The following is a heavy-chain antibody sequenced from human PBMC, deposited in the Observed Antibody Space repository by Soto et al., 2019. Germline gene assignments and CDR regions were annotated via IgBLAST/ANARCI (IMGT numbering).Heavy chain of an antibody. J-gene: IGHJ2*01. D-gene: IGHD4-17*01. Sequence: QVQLVESGGGVVQPGRSLRLSCAASGFTFSSYGMHWVRQAPGKGLEWVAVIWYDGSNKYYADSVKGRFTISRDNSKNTLYLQVNSLRAEDTAVYYCARDRTVTTWWYFDLWGRGTLVTVSS. V-gene: IGHV3-33*01. CDR2: IWYDGSNK. CDR3: ARDRTVTTWWYFDL. CDR1: GFTFSSYG.